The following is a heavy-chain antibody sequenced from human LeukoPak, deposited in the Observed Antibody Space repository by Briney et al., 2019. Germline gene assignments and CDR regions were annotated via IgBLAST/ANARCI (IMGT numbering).Heavy chain of an antibody. CDR2: ISSRSSYI. V-gene: IGHV3-21*01. CDR1: GFTFSSHS. CDR3: ARDTGYYSLFDY. D-gene: IGHD3-22*01. J-gene: IGHJ4*02. Sequence: GGSLRLSCAASGFTFSSHSMNWVRQAPGKGLEWVSSISSRSSYIYYGDSVKGRFTISRDNAKNSLYLQMNSLRAEDTAVYYSARDTGYYSLFDYWGQGTLVTVSS.